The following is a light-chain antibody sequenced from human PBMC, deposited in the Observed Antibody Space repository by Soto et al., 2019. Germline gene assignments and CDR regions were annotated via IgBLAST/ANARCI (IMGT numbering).Light chain of an antibody. CDR2: DAS. J-gene: IGKJ1*01. CDR1: QSISRW. V-gene: IGKV1-5*01. Sequence: DIQMTQSPSTLTASVGYSVTITCRASQSISRWLAWYQQKPGKAPKVLIYDASILESGVPSRFSGSGSGTEFTLTITSLHPDDFATYYCQQYNHYLTWTFGQGTKVDIK. CDR3: QQYNHYLTWT.